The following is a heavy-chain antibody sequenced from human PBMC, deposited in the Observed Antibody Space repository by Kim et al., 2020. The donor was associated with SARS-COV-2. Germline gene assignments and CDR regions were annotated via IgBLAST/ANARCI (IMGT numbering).Heavy chain of an antibody. V-gene: IGHV4-34*01. Sequence: SETLSLTCAVYGGSFSGYYWSWIRQPPGKGLEWIGEINHSGRTNYNQSLKSRVTISVDTSKNQFSLKLTSVTAADAALYFCARRLSNTSGWGSHYCDLWGQGSLVTVSS. CDR1: GGSFSGYY. CDR3: ARRLSNTSGWGSHYCDL. J-gene: IGHJ1*01. D-gene: IGHD3-10*01. CDR2: INHSGRT.